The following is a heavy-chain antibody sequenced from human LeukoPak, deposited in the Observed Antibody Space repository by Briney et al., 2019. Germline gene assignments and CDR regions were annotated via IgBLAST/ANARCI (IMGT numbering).Heavy chain of an antibody. J-gene: IGHJ4*02. Sequence: PSETLSLTCAVYGGSFSGYYWSWIRQPPGKGLEWIGEINHSGSTNYNPSLKSRVTISVDTSKNQFSLKLSSVTAADTAVYYCARTSHDYGDYSHFDYWGQGTLVTVSS. D-gene: IGHD4-17*01. CDR1: GGSFSGYY. CDR3: ARTSHDYGDYSHFDY. CDR2: INHSGST. V-gene: IGHV4-34*01.